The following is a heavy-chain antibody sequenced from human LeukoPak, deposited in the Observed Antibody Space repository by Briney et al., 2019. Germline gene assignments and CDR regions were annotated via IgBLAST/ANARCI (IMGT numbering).Heavy chain of an antibody. CDR1: GFTFSDYY. V-gene: IGHV3-11*01. J-gene: IGHJ4*02. D-gene: IGHD6-13*01. Sequence: GGSLRLSCAASGFTFSDYYMSWIRQAPGKGLEWVSYISSGGSTIYYAGSVKGRFTISRDNAKNSLYLQMNSLRAEDTAVYYCARGDKGIAAADFDYWGQGTLVTVSS. CDR3: ARGDKGIAAADFDY. CDR2: ISSGGSTI.